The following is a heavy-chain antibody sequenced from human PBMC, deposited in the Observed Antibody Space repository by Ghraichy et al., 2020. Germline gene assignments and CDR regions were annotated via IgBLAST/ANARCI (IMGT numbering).Heavy chain of an antibody. D-gene: IGHD3-10*01. CDR1: GGSFSGYY. Sequence: TLSLTCAVYGGSFSGYYWSWIRQPPGKGLEWIGEINHSGSTNYNPSLKSRVTISVDTSKNQFSLKLSSVTAADTAVYYCARRGFWGYFDYWGQGTLVTVSS. V-gene: IGHV4-34*01. CDR2: INHSGST. CDR3: ARRGFWGYFDY. J-gene: IGHJ4*02.